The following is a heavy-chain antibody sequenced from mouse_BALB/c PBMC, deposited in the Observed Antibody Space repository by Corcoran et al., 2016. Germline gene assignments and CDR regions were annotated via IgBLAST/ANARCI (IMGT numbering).Heavy chain of an antibody. CDR2: IDPANGNT. D-gene: IGHD2-1*01. CDR3: AGGNYGGFAY. CDR1: GFNIKDTY. V-gene: IGHV14-3*02. J-gene: IGHJ3*01. Sequence: EVQLQQSGAELVKPGASVKLSCTASGFNIKDTYMHWVKQRPEQGLEWIGRIDPANGNTKYDPKFQGKATITADTSSNTAYLQLSSRTSEDNAGDYCAGGNYGGFAYWGQGTLVTVSA.